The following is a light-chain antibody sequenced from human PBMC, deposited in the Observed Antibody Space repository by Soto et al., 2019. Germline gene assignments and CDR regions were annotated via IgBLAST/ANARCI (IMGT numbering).Light chain of an antibody. CDR1: QSIGSW. CDR2: DAS. V-gene: IGKV1-5*01. J-gene: IGKJ1*01. CDR3: QQYRNWPST. Sequence: DVQMTQSPSTLSASVGDRVTITCRASQSIGSWLAWYQQKPAKAPKLLIYDASILENGVPSRFSGSGSGTEFALTISSLQSEDFAVYYCQQYRNWPSTFGQGTKVDIK.